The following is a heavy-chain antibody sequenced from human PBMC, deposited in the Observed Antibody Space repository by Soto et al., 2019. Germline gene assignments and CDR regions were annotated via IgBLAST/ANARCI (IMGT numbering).Heavy chain of an antibody. D-gene: IGHD3-3*02. CDR3: ATVATHSYNWVDP. CDR2: INADGTTT. Sequence: EVHVVESGGGLVQPGGSLRLSCAASGFTFSTYWMHWVRQAPGKGLVWVSRINADGTTTTYADSVKGRFTISRDNAKNTLYLQMNSLRAEDTAVYFCATVATHSYNWVDPWGQGTLFTISS. CDR1: GFTFSTYW. V-gene: IGHV3-74*01. J-gene: IGHJ5*02.